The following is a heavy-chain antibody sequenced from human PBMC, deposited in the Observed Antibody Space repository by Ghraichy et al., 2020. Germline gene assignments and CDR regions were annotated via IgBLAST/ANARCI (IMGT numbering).Heavy chain of an antibody. D-gene: IGHD3-22*01. CDR2: IYYSGST. CDR1: GGSISSSSYY. J-gene: IGHJ2*01. V-gene: IGHV4-39*07. CDR3: ARASVRHYYDSSGYYFDL. Sequence: SETLSLTCTVSGGSISSSSYYWGWIRQPPGKGLEWIGSIYYSGSTYYNPSLKSRVTISVDTSKNQFSLKLSSVTAADTAVYYCARASVRHYYDSSGYYFDLWGRGTLVTVSS.